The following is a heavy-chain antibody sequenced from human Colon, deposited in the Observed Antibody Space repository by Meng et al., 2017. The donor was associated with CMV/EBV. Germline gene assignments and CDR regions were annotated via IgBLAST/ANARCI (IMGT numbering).Heavy chain of an antibody. D-gene: IGHD3-10*01. CDR3: AKQGYYGSGSDY. CDR1: GFNFNHSW. Sequence: SCKGSGFNFNHSWIAWVRQMPGKGLEWMGVIYPGDSDTRYSPSFQVQVTISADKSVSAAYLQLTSLRASDTAMHYCAKQGYYGSGSDYWGQGTLVTVSS. CDR2: IYPGDSDT. J-gene: IGHJ4*02. V-gene: IGHV5-51*01.